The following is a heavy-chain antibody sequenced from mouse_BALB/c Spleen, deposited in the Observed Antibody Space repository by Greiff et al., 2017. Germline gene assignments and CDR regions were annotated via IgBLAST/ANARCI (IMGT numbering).Heavy chain of an antibody. D-gene: IGHD2-3*01. CDR1: GYTFTSYW. CDR2: IYPGDGDT. J-gene: IGHJ4*01. V-gene: IGHV1-87*01. CDR3: ARSLYEDYAMDY. Sequence: QVQLQQSGAELARPGASVKLSCKASGYTFTSYWMQWVKQRPGQGLEWIGAIYPGDGDTRYTQKFKGKATLTADKSSSTAYMQLSSLASEDSAVYYCARSLYEDYAMDYWGQGTSVTVSS.